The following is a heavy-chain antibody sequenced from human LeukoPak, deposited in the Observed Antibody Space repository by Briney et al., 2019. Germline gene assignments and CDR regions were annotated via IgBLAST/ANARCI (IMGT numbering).Heavy chain of an antibody. CDR1: GGSISSGDYY. D-gene: IGHD3-22*01. J-gene: IGHJ5*02. Sequence: PSQTLSLTCTVSGGSISSGDYYWSWIRQPPGKGLEWIAYMYYSGSTYYNPSLKSRVTMSADTSKNQLSLKLSAVTAADTAVYYCARPYYYDSRIDPWGQGILVTVSS. CDR2: MYYSGST. V-gene: IGHV4-30-4*01. CDR3: ARPYYYDSRIDP.